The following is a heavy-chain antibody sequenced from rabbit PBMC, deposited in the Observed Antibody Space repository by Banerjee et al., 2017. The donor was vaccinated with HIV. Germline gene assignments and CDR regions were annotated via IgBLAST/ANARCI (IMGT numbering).Heavy chain of an antibody. CDR3: ARKGYGDGTGDYDL. Sequence: QLKETGGGLVQPGGSLTLSCKASRFDINTYHISWVRQAPGKGLEWIGIIYAGQRSADYASWVNGRFTISSDHAQDTVDLQMNSLTAADTATYFCARKGYGDGTGDYDLWGPGTLVTVS. CDR2: IYAGQRSA. J-gene: IGHJ4*01. CDR1: RFDINTYH. D-gene: IGHD7-1*01. V-gene: IGHV1S7*01.